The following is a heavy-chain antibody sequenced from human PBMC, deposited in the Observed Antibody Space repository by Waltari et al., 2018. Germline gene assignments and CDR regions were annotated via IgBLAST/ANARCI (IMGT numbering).Heavy chain of an antibody. V-gene: IGHV1-2*04. D-gene: IGHD2-21*01. CDR2: MNPNSGAT. CDR1: GYPFTGPF. CDR3: ARDWGVVAAYNAFDF. Sequence: QVRLVQSGAEVKKPGASVKVSCKAYGYPFTGPFLHWGRQIPGQGRGGMGWMNPNSGATNIAQKCQGWATMTRDTSISTAYMELERLTAADTAVYYCARDWGVVAAYNAFDFWGQGTLVTVSS. J-gene: IGHJ4*02.